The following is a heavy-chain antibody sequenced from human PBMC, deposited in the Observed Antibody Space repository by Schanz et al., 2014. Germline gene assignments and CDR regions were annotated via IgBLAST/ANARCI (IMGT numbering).Heavy chain of an antibody. J-gene: IGHJ6*02. CDR1: GDSISSTSYY. CDR3: ARAEINSGYARYYYGMDV. Sequence: QLQMQESGPGLVKPSETLSLTCSVSGDSISSTSYYWGWIRQPPGKGLEWIGSIYYSGSTYYNPSLKSRVTISVDTSKNQFSLKLSSVTAADTAVYYCARAEINSGYARYYYGMDVWGQGTTVTVSS. CDR2: IYYSGST. V-gene: IGHV4-39*07. D-gene: IGHD5-12*01.